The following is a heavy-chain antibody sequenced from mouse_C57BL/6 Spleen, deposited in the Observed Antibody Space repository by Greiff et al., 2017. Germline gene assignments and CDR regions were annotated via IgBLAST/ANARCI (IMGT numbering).Heavy chain of an antibody. J-gene: IGHJ4*01. CDR2: IDPSDSET. D-gene: IGHD2-1*01. CDR1: GYTFTSYW. CDR3: AREDGNYYAMDY. V-gene: IGHV1-52*01. Sequence: QVQLKQPGAELVRPGSSVKLSCKASGYTFTSYWMHWVKQRPIQGLEWIGNIDPSDSETHYNQKFKDKATLTVDKSSSTAYMQLSSLTSEDSAVYYCAREDGNYYAMDYWGQGTSVTVST.